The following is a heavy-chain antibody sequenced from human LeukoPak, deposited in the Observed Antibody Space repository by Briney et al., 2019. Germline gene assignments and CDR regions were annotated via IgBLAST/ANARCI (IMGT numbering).Heavy chain of an antibody. D-gene: IGHD6-19*01. CDR2: IGTSSSTI. Sequence: GGSLRLSCAASGFTFSTYSMNWVRQAPGKGLEWVSYIGTSSSTIYYADSVKGRFTISRDNAKNSLYLQMNSLRAEDTAVYYCARGTIAVPGTGYWGQGTLVTVSS. J-gene: IGHJ4*02. CDR1: GFTFSTYS. V-gene: IGHV3-48*04. CDR3: ARGTIAVPGTGY.